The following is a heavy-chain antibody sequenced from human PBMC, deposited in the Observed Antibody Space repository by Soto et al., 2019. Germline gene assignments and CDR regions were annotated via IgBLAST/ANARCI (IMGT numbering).Heavy chain of an antibody. CDR1: GFSFSDYY. CDR2: ISGSGDNI. J-gene: IGHJ5*02. D-gene: IGHD2-15*01. V-gene: IGHV3-11*01. CDR3: ARGACITCYYDDWFDT. Sequence: QVQLVESGGGLVKPGGSLRVSCAASGFSFSDYYMTWIRQAPGKGLEWVSYISGSGDNIHYADSVKGRFIISRDNAKNSLYLEMDSLRVEDTAVYYCARGACITCYYDDWFDTWGQGTLVTVSS.